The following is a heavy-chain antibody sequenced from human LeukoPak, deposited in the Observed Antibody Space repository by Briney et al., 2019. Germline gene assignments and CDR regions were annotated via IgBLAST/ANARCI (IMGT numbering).Heavy chain of an antibody. V-gene: IGHV4-4*07. J-gene: IGHJ3*02. Sequence: SETLSLTCAVSGYSISSGYYWSWIRQPAGKGLEWIGRIYTSGSTNYNPSLKSRVTMSVDTSKNQFSLKLSSVTAADTAVYYCARDPSPNYYDSSGYYHAFDIWGQGTMVTVSS. CDR2: IYTSGST. D-gene: IGHD3-22*01. CDR1: GYSISSGYY. CDR3: ARDPSPNYYDSSGYYHAFDI.